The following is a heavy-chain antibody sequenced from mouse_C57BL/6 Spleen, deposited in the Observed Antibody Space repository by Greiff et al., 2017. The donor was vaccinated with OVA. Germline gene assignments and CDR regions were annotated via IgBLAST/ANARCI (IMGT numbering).Heavy chain of an antibody. Sequence: VQLQQPGAELVKPGASVKLSCKASGYTFTSYWMQWVKQRPGQGLEWIGEIDPSDSYTNYNQKFKGKATLTVDTSSSTAYMQLSSLTSEDSAVYYCARSDSSGYYFDDWGQGTTLTVSS. J-gene: IGHJ2*01. D-gene: IGHD3-2*02. V-gene: IGHV1-50*01. CDR1: GYTFTSYW. CDR2: IDPSDSYT. CDR3: ARSDSSGYYFDD.